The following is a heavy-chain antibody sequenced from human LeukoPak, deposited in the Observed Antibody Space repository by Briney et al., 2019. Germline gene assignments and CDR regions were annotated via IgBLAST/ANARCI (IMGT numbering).Heavy chain of an antibody. CDR3: ARGRSIVGADFDP. D-gene: IGHD1-26*01. V-gene: IGHV4-39*07. Sequence: PSETLSLTCTVSGGSISSSSYYWGWIRQPPGKGLEWIGSIYYSGSTNYNPSLKSRVTISVDTSKNQFSLKLSSVTAADTAVYYCARGRSIVGADFDPWAREPWSPSPQ. CDR2: IYYSGST. J-gene: IGHJ5*02. CDR1: GGSISSSSYY.